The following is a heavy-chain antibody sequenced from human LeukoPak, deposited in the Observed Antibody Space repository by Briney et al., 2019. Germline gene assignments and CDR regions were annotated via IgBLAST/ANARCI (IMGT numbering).Heavy chain of an antibody. J-gene: IGHJ4*02. D-gene: IGHD2-8*01. Sequence: GGSLRLSCAASGFTFSAAHMNWVRQAPGEGLEWLSDISARSDITYYAESVKGRFTISRDNARNLLYLEMNSLRAEDTALYYCVRMLDSDYWGQGTLDTVSS. V-gene: IGHV3-48*01. CDR3: VRMLDSDY. CDR1: GFTFSAAH. CDR2: ISARSDIT.